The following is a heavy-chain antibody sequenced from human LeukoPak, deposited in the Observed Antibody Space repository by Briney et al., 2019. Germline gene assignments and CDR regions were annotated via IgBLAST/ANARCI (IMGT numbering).Heavy chain of an antibody. V-gene: IGHV3-23*01. D-gene: IGHD4-17*01. J-gene: IGHJ4*02. Sequence: GGSLRLSCAASGFTVSSNYMSWVRQAPGRGLEWVSAISGSSGLTYYADSVKGRFTISRDNFKNTLFLQMNSLRAEDTAVYYCARRGESTSYGDYKFDYWGQGTLVTVSS. CDR3: ARRGESTSYGDYKFDY. CDR2: ISGSSGLT. CDR1: GFTVSSNY.